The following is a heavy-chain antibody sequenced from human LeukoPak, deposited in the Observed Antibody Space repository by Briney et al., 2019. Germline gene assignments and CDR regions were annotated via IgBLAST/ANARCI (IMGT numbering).Heavy chain of an antibody. V-gene: IGHV3-23*01. Sequence: PGGALSLSCAASGLSFSRHAMSWVRQAPGKGREGVAGISGSAGSTYYADSVKRQFTISRDNSKNTLYLQTNSLRAEDTAVYNCAKTLRRVAATPNTSDIWGQGTMVTVSS. D-gene: IGHD2-15*01. J-gene: IGHJ3*02. CDR2: ISGSAGST. CDR3: AKTLRRVAATPNTSDI. CDR1: GLSFSRHA.